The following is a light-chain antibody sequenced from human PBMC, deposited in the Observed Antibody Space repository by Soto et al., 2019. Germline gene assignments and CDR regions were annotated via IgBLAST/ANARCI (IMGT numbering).Light chain of an antibody. CDR3: HQYDSSPLT. V-gene: IGKV3-20*01. J-gene: IGKJ4*01. CDR1: QSVSSSY. Sequence: EIVLTQSPGTLSLSPGERATLSCRASQSVSSSYLAWYQQKPGQAPRLIIYGASSRATGIPDRFSGSGSGTDFTLTNSRLEPEDFAVYYCHQYDSSPLTCGGGTKVEIK. CDR2: GAS.